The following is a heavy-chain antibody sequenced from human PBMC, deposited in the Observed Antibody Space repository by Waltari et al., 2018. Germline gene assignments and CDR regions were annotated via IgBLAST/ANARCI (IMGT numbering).Heavy chain of an antibody. V-gene: IGHV3-9*01. CDR1: FTFDDYA. J-gene: IGHJ3*02. CDR3: AKRRRVGATGEGAFDI. D-gene: IGHD1-26*01. Sequence: FTFDDYAMHWVRQAPGKGLEWVSGISWNSGSIGYADSVKGRFTISRDNAKNSLYLQMNSLRAEDTALYYCAKRRRVGATGEGAFDIWGQGTMVTVSS. CDR2: ISWNSGSI.